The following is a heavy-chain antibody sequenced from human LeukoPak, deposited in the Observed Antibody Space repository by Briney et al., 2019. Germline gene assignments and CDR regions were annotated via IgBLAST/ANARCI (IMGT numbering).Heavy chain of an antibody. CDR1: GGPFSTYY. CDR3: AHSSSSLPTDS. J-gene: IGHJ4*02. V-gene: IGHV4-34*01. D-gene: IGHD6-6*01. CDR2: INHNKST. Sequence: SETLSLTCAVYGGPFSTYYWTWIRQSPGKGLEWIGEINHNKSTNYNPSLKSRVTISVDTSKNQFSLNLTSVTAADTAVYYCAHSSSSLPTDSWGQGTLVTVSS.